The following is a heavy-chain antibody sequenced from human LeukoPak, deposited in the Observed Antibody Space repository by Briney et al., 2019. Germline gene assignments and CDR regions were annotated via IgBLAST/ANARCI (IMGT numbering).Heavy chain of an antibody. D-gene: IGHD6-19*01. V-gene: IGHV3-23*01. CDR2: ISGSGDNT. Sequence: GGSLRLSCATSGFSFSSYAMSWVRQAPGKGLEWVSSISGSGDNTYYAESVKGRFTISRDNSKNTLFLQMNSLRAEDTAVFYCAKRSGYTTGWFFDFWGQGTLVTVSS. CDR3: AKRSGYTTGWFFDF. J-gene: IGHJ4*02. CDR1: GFSFSSYA.